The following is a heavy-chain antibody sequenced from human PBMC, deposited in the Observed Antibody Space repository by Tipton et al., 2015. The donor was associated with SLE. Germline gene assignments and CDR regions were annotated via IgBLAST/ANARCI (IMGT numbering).Heavy chain of an antibody. CDR1: GDSISGFY. D-gene: IGHD6-19*01. Sequence: TLSLTCTVAGDSISGFYWNWIRQPPGRGLEWIGYISTSGSTLYNPSPKSRVTISIDTSKKQFSLNLSSVTAADTAVYYCARERAVAGDYSYMDVWGKGTTVTVSS. CDR2: ISTSGST. V-gene: IGHV4-4*08. CDR3: ARERAVAGDYSYMDV. J-gene: IGHJ6*03.